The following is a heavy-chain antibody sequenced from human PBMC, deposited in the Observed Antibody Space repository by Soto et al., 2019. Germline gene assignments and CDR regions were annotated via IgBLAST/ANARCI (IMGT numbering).Heavy chain of an antibody. CDR1: GFTFSSYA. V-gene: IGHV3-23*01. D-gene: IGHD6-19*01. Sequence: GGSLRLSCAASGFTFSSYAMSWVRQAPGKGLEWVSAISGSGGSTYYAASVKGRFTISRDDSKNTLYLQMNSLRAEDTAVYYCAKDAEGYGSGNWFDPWGQGTLVTVSS. CDR3: AKDAEGYGSGNWFDP. J-gene: IGHJ5*02. CDR2: ISGSGGST.